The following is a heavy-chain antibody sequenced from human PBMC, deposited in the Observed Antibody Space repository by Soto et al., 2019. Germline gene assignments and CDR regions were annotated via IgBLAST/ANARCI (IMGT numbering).Heavy chain of an antibody. Sequence: GASVKVSCKASGYTLTSFYIHWVRQAPGQGLEWMGIINPSGGSTNYAQRFQGRVTITGDTSTSTVYMDLSSLRSEDTAVYYCARGLASGADWGQGTLVTVSS. CDR3: ARGLASGAD. D-gene: IGHD6-6*01. CDR2: INPSGGST. J-gene: IGHJ4*02. CDR1: GYTLTSFY. V-gene: IGHV1-46*03.